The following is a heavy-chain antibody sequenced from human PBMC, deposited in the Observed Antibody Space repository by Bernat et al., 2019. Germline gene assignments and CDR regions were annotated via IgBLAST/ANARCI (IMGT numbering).Heavy chain of an antibody. J-gene: IGHJ3*02. D-gene: IGHD3-10*01. Sequence: QLQLQESGPGLVKPSETLSLTCTVSGGSISSSSYYWGWIRQPPGKGLEWIGSIYYSGSTYYNPSLKSRVTISVDTSKNQFSLKLSSVTAADTAVYYCARGQHYYGSGGLWGGGAFDIWGQGTMVTVSS. CDR2: IYYSGST. V-gene: IGHV4-39*01. CDR1: GGSISSSSYY. CDR3: ARGQHYYGSGGLWGGGAFDI.